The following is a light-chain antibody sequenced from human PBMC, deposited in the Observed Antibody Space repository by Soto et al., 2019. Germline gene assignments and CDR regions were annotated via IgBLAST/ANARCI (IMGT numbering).Light chain of an antibody. Sequence: EIVLTQSPCTLSFSPVERSTLSCRASQSVSSSYLAWYQQKPGQAPRLLIYGASSRATGIPDRFSGSGSGTDFTLTISRLEPEDFAVYYCQQYGSSRTFGQGTKVDIK. CDR1: QSVSSSY. CDR2: GAS. CDR3: QQYGSSRT. J-gene: IGKJ1*01. V-gene: IGKV3-20*01.